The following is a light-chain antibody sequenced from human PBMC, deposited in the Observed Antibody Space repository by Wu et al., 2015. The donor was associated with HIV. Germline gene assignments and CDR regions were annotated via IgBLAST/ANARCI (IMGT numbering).Light chain of an antibody. V-gene: IGKV3-11*01. J-gene: IGKJ5*01. CDR3: QQRSNWPPIT. CDR1: QSVSFNY. Sequence: EIVLTQSPGILSLSPGERATLSCRASQSVSFNYLAWYQQKPGQAPRLLIYDASNRATGIPARFSGSGSGTDFTLTISSLEPEDFAVYYCQQRSNWPPITFGQGTRLEIK. CDR2: DAS.